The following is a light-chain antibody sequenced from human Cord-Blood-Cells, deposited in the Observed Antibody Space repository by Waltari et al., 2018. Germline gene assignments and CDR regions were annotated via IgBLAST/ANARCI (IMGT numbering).Light chain of an antibody. J-gene: IGLJ3*02. CDR1: SPIIGSNT. V-gene: IGLV1-44*01. CDR3: AAWDDSLNGWV. CDR2: SNK. Sequence: QSVLTQPPSASGTPGPRVTIPCSRSSPIIGSNTVNWYQQLPGTAPKLLIYSNKQRPSGVPDRFSGSKSGTSASLAISGLQSEDEADYYCAAWDDSLNGWVFGGGTKLTVL.